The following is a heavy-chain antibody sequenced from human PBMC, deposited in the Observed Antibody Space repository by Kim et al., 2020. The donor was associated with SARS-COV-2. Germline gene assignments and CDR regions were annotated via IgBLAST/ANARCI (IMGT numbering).Heavy chain of an antibody. J-gene: IGHJ4*02. CDR1: GFTFSSYA. Sequence: GGSLRLSCAASGFTFSSYAMSWVRQAPGKGLEWVSSISGNGGSTYYADPVKGRFTISRDNSKNTLSLQMNNQRAEDTAVYYCAKGAGAPSFFDYRCQGTL. D-gene: IGHD1-26*01. V-gene: IGHV3-23*01. CDR2: ISGNGGST. CDR3: AKGAGAPSFFDY.